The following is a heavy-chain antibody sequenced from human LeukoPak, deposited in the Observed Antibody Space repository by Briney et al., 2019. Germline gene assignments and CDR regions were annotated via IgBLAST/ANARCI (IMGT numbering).Heavy chain of an antibody. CDR1: GFTFDDYA. J-gene: IGHJ5*02. CDR2: ISWDGGST. CDR3: ARNWFDP. V-gene: IGHV3-43*01. Sequence: GGSLRLSCAASGFTFDDYAMHWVRQAPGKGLEWVSLISWDGGSTSYADSVKGRFTISRDNSKNTLYLQMNSLRFEDTAMYYCARNWFDPWGQGTLVTVSS.